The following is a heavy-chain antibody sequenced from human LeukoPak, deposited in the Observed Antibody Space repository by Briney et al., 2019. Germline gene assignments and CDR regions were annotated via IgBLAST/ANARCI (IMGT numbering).Heavy chain of an antibody. CDR2: IRSKVNSYAT. V-gene: IGHV3-73*01. Sequence: PGGSLRLSCAASGFTFSGSAMHWVRQASGKGLEWIGRIRSKVNSYATTYAASVKGRFTISRDDSGRTAYLQINSLKTEDTAVYYCARQGRGFYEYYLDYWGQGTLVTVSS. J-gene: IGHJ4*02. CDR1: GFTFSGSA. D-gene: IGHD3-22*01. CDR3: ARQGRGFYEYYLDY.